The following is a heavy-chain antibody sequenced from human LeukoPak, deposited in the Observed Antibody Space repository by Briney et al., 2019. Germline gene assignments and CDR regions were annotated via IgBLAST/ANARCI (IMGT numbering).Heavy chain of an antibody. CDR2: IYSGGST. J-gene: IGHJ4*02. D-gene: IGHD3-10*01. Sequence: GGSLRLSCAASGFTVSSNYMSWVRQAPGKGLEWVSVIYSGGSTYYADSVKGRFTISRDNSKNTLYLRMNSLRAEDTALYYCARDLKTMVRGLDPYFDYWGQGTLVTPSA. CDR3: ARDLKTMVRGLDPYFDY. V-gene: IGHV3-53*01. CDR1: GFTVSSNY.